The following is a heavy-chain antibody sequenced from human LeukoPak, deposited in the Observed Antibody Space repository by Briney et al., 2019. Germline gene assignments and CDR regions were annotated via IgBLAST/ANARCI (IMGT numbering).Heavy chain of an antibody. Sequence: SQTLSLTCTVSGGSISSGGYYWSWIRQPPGKGLEWIGYIHHSGDTYQNPSLKSRVTVSSDRSKNQFYLKLSSVTAADTAVYYCARLIAADPQLDSWGQGTLVTVSS. V-gene: IGHV4-30-2*01. D-gene: IGHD6-13*01. CDR2: IHHSGDT. CDR1: GGSISSGGYY. CDR3: ARLIAADPQLDS. J-gene: IGHJ4*02.